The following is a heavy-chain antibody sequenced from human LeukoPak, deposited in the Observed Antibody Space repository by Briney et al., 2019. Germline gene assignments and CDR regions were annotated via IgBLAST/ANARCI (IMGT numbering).Heavy chain of an antibody. V-gene: IGHV3-66*01. D-gene: IGHD3-16*01. CDR1: GFTVSSNY. J-gene: IGHJ4*02. CDR2: IYSGGST. CDR3: AKDTTSLRGTDSDY. Sequence: GRSLRLSCAASGFTVSSNYMSWGRQAPGKGLEWVSVIYSGGSTYYADSVKGRFTISRDNSKNTLYLQMNSLRAEDTAVYYCAKDTTSLRGTDSDYWGQGTLVTVSS.